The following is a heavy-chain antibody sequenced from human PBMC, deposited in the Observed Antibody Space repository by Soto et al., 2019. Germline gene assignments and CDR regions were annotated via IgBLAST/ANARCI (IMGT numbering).Heavy chain of an antibody. CDR3: AASLSLPGYFYL. V-gene: IGHV3-53*01. D-gene: IGHD3-10*01. Sequence: EVQLVESGGDLIQAGGSLRLSCAASDFTVSSNYITWVRQAPGKGLECVSSIFRDGKTDYADSVRGRFSIPRDNSKNTVCRHMDSLRAADTAVYYCAASLSLPGYFYLWGRGTLVTVSA. CDR2: IFRDGKT. J-gene: IGHJ2*01. CDR1: DFTVSSNY.